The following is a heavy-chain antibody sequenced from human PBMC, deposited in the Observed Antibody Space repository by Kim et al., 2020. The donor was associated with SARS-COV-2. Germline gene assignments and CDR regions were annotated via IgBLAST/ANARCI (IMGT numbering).Heavy chain of an antibody. CDR1: GYTFTYYA. V-gene: IGHV7-4-1*02. CDR2: INTNTGNP. Sequence: ASVKVSCKASGYTFTYYAINWVRQAPGQGLEWMGWINTNTGNPTYAQGFTGRYVFSLDTSVSTAFLQISSLKAEYTAVYFCARNTSGYLFDYWGQGTL. CDR3: ARNTSGYLFDY. J-gene: IGHJ4*02. D-gene: IGHD3-22*01.